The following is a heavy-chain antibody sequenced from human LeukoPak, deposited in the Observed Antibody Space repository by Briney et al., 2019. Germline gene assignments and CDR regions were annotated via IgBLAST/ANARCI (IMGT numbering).Heavy chain of an antibody. CDR1: GFTFSSYS. D-gene: IGHD3-9*01. CDR2: ISSSSSTI. J-gene: IGHJ4*02. Sequence: GGSLRLSCAASGFTFSSYSMNWVRQAPGKGLEWVSYISSSSSTIYYADSVKGRFTISRDNSKNTLYLQMNSLRAEDTAVYYCAKDSDILTGFGPSDYWGQGTLVTVSS. V-gene: IGHV3-48*01. CDR3: AKDSDILTGFGPSDY.